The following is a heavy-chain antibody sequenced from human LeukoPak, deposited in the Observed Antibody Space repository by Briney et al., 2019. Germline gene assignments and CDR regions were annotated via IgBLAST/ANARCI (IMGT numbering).Heavy chain of an antibody. D-gene: IGHD6-6*01. V-gene: IGHV3-23*01. CDR1: GFTFSSYA. CDR2: ISGSGGST. CDR3: AKDPYSSSSGGYFQH. J-gene: IGHJ1*01. Sequence: GGSLRLSCAASGFTFSSYAMSWIRQAPGKGLEWVSAISGSGGSTYYADSVKGRFTISRDNSKNTLYLQMNSLRAEDTAVYYCAKDPYSSSSGGYFQHWGQGTLVTVSS.